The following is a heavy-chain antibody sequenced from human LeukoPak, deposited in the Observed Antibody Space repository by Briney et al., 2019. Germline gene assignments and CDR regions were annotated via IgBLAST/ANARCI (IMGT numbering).Heavy chain of an antibody. CDR2: IYSGGNI. Sequence: GGSLRLSCAASGFTVSSTYMSWVRQAPGKGLEWVPVIYSGGNIYYIESVKGRFTISRDTSKNTLYLQMNSLRAEDTAVYFCAGRHCSGGGCYFAGADPFDYWGQGTLATVSS. CDR3: AGRHCSGGGCYFAGADPFDY. CDR1: GFTVSSTY. V-gene: IGHV3-53*01. D-gene: IGHD2-15*01. J-gene: IGHJ4*02.